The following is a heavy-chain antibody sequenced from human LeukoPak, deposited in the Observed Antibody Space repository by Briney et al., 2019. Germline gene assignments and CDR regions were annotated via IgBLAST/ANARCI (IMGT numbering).Heavy chain of an antibody. CDR3: AKVRDFWSGYYPLLLFDY. Sequence: GGSLRLSCAASGFTLSSYAMSWVRQAPGKGLEWVSAISGSGGSTYYADSVKGRFTISRDNSKNTLYLQMNSLRAEDTAVYYCAKVRDFWSGYYPLLLFDYWGQGTLVTVSS. D-gene: IGHD3-3*01. J-gene: IGHJ4*02. CDR1: GFTLSSYA. CDR2: ISGSGGST. V-gene: IGHV3-23*01.